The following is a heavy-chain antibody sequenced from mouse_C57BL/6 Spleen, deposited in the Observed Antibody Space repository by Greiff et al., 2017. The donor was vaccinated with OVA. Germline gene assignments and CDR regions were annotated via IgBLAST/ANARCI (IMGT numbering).Heavy chain of an antibody. D-gene: IGHD4-1*01. CDR2: IRLKSDNYAT. V-gene: IGHV6-3*01. CDR1: GFTFSNYW. CDR3: LTGDFDY. Sequence: EVKVEESGGGLVQPGGSMKLSCVASGFTFSNYWMNWVRQSPEKGLEWVAQIRLKSDNYATHYAESVKGRFTISRDDSKSSVYLQMNNLRAEDTGIYYCLTGDFDYWGQGTTLTVSS. J-gene: IGHJ2*01.